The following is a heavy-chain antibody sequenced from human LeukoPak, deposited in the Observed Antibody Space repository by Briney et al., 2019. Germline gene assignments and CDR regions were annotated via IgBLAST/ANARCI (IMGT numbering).Heavy chain of an antibody. V-gene: IGHV1-2*02. CDR3: ARGYCSGDCFTLFDY. D-gene: IGHD2-21*02. J-gene: IGHJ4*02. Sequence: VSVKVSCKASGYMFTGYYMHWVRQAPGQGLEWMGWMKTNSGGTNYAQKFQGRVTMTRDTSISTAYMELSSLRSDDTAVYYCARGYCSGDCFTLFDYWGQGTLVTVSS. CDR1: GYMFTGYY. CDR2: MKTNSGGT.